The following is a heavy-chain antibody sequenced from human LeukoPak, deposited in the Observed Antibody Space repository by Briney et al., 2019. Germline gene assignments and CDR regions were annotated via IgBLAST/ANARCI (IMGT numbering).Heavy chain of an antibody. Sequence: SETLSLTCTFSGGSISSYYWSWIRQPPGKGLEWIGYIYYSGSTNYNPSLKSRVTISVDTSKNQFSLKLSSVTAADTAVYYCAREVGTYYGSGSYYRGGWFDPWGQGTLVTVSS. CDR2: IYYSGST. J-gene: IGHJ5*02. CDR1: GGSISSYY. CDR3: AREVGTYYGSGSYYRGGWFDP. V-gene: IGHV4-59*01. D-gene: IGHD3-10*01.